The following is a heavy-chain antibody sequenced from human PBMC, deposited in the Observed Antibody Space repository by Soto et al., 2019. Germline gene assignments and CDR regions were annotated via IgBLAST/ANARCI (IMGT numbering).Heavy chain of an antibody. CDR3: ARGPRGLYHHDY. J-gene: IGHJ4*02. Sequence: GGSLRLSCVASGFTFSGDWMHWVRQAAGKGLVWVSRINMDGTSTNYADSVKGRFTISRDNAKNTLYLQMNSLRVDDTAVYYCARGPRGLYHHDYWGQGALVTVSS. V-gene: IGHV3-74*01. CDR1: GFTFSGDW. CDR2: INMDGTST. D-gene: IGHD2-8*02.